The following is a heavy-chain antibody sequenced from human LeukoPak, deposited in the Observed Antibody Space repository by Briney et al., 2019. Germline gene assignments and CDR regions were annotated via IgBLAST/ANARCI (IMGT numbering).Heavy chain of an antibody. V-gene: IGHV4-59*12. CDR1: GGSIRSYY. Sequence: SETLSLTCTVSGGSIRSYYWSWIRQPPGKGLEWIGYIYFSGSTSYNPSLKSRVTISVDTSKNQFSLKLSSVTAADTAVYYCARGAPRTFGGGGPDYWGQGTLVTVSS. D-gene: IGHD2/OR15-2a*01. CDR3: ARGAPRTFGGGGPDY. CDR2: IYFSGST. J-gene: IGHJ4*02.